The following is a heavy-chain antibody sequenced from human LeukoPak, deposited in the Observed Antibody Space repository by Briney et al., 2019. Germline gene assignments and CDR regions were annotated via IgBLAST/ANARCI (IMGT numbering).Heavy chain of an antibody. V-gene: IGHV4-59*01. CDR1: GGSFSGYY. CDR2: IYYSGST. J-gene: IGHJ4*02. Sequence: SETLSLTCAVYGGSFSGYYWSWIRQPPGKGLEWIGYIYYSGSTNYNPSLKSRVTISVDTSKNQFSLKLSSVTAADTAVYYCARHGSGWYLYYFDYWGQGTLVTVSS. D-gene: IGHD6-19*01. CDR3: ARHGSGWYLYYFDY.